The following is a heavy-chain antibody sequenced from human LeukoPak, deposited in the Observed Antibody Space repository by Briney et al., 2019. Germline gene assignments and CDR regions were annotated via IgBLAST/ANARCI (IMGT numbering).Heavy chain of an antibody. CDR3: ARAHFWAFDY. CDR1: GFTFTTYT. CDR2: ISTSSSIM. D-gene: IGHD3-3*02. V-gene: IGHV3-48*02. Sequence: GGSLGLSCAASGFTFTTYTMSWVRQAPGKGPEWVSYISTSSSIMYYADSVKGRFTISRDNAKNSLYLQMNSLRDEDTAVYSCARAHFWAFDYWGQGTLVTVSS. J-gene: IGHJ4*02.